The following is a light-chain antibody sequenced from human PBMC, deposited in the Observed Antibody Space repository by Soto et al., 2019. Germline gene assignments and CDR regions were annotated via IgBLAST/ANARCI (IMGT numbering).Light chain of an antibody. CDR2: AAS. J-gene: IGKJ4*01. Sequence: DIQMSQSPSSVSASVGDRVTITCRASQGVGRWLAWYQQKPGKAPKLLIYAASSLQSGVPSRFSGSESGTDFTLTISSLQPEDFATYYCQQANTFPPTFGGGTKGEIK. CDR3: QQANTFPPT. CDR1: QGVGRW. V-gene: IGKV1D-12*01.